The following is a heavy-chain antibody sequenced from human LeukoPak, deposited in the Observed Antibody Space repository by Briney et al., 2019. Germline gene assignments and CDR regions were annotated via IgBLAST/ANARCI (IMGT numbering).Heavy chain of an antibody. V-gene: IGHV4-34*01. Sequence: SETLSLTCAVYGGSFSGYYWSWIRQPPGKGLEWIGEINHSGSTNYNPSLKSRVTISVDTSKNQFSLKLSSVTAAGTAVYYCARGDGIDNWSAPWGQGTLVTVSS. CDR3: ARGDGIDNWSAP. D-gene: IGHD1-1*01. J-gene: IGHJ5*02. CDR1: GGSFSGYY. CDR2: INHSGST.